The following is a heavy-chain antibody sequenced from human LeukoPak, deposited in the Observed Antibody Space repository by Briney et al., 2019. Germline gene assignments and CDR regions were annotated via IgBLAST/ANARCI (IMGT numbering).Heavy chain of an antibody. Sequence: SETLSLTCTVSGGSISSYYWSWIRQSPGKGLEWIGYIYNSGGTIYNPSLKSRVTISLDTSKKQFSLNLSSVTAADTAVYFCARSSNWYSLDYWGQGTLVTVSS. CDR1: GGSISSYY. D-gene: IGHD6-13*01. CDR2: IYNSGGT. J-gene: IGHJ4*02. V-gene: IGHV4-59*01. CDR3: ARSSNWYSLDY.